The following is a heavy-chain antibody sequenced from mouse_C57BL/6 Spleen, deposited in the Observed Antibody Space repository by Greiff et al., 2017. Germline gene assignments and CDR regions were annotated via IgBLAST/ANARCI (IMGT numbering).Heavy chain of an antibody. J-gene: IGHJ4*01. V-gene: IGHV7-3*01. D-gene: IGHD2-4*01. Sequence: EVKVVESGGGLVQPGGSLSLSCAASGFTFTDYYMSWVRQPPGKALEWLGFIRNKANGYTNEYSAYVQGRFTISRDNFQSILYLQMNALRAEDSATYYCAKYDYDVDYAMGYWGQGTSVTVAT. CDR3: AKYDYDVDYAMGY. CDR1: GFTFTDYY. CDR2: IRNKANGYTN.